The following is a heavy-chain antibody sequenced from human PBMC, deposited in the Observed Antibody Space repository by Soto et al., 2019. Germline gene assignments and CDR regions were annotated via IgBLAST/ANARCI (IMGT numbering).Heavy chain of an antibody. CDR2: ISSNGVGT. CDR3: ARRARPDFYYMDG. Sequence: GGSLRLSCAASGFTLSGYAMGWVRQAPGKGLEYVSGISSNGVGTYYANSVQGRFTISRDNSKNTVYLQMGSLRPEDMAVYYGARRARPDFYYMDGWGKGNTVTVSS. V-gene: IGHV3-64*01. CDR1: GFTLSGYA. D-gene: IGHD6-6*01. J-gene: IGHJ6*03.